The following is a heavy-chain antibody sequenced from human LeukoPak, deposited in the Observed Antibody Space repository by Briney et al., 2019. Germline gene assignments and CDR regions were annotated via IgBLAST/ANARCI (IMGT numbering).Heavy chain of an antibody. CDR1: GFTFSSNW. J-gene: IGHJ4*02. V-gene: IGHV3-7*01. D-gene: IGHD6-19*01. CDR2: IKQDGSEK. Sequence: GGSLRLSCASSGFTFSSNWMNWVRQAPGKGLEWVANIKQDGSEKYYVDSVKGRFTISRDNAKNSVYLQMNSLRAEDTAVYYCARDSGWGNDYWGQGTLVTVSS. CDR3: ARDSGWGNDY.